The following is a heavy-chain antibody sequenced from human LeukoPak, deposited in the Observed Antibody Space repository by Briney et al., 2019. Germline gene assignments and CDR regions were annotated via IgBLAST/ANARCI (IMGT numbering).Heavy chain of an antibody. V-gene: IGHV3-21*01. CDR3: ARDADSSSWSMYYYYGMDV. CDR2: ISSSSSYI. J-gene: IGHJ6*02. D-gene: IGHD6-13*01. Sequence: GGSLRLSCAASGFTFSSFSMNWVRQAPGKGLEWVSSISSSSSYIYYADSVKGRFTISRDNAKNSLYLQMNSLRAEDTAVYYCARDADSSSWSMYYYYGMDVWGQGTTVTVSS. CDR1: GFTFSSFS.